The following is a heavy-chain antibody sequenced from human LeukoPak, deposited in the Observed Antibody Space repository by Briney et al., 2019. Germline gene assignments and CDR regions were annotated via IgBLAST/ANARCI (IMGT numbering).Heavy chain of an antibody. CDR3: ARGPGSGSYYTVDY. CDR1: AFTFSDYS. Sequence: GGSLRLSCAASAFTFSDYSMNWVRQAPGKGLEWVSSISSSSSYIYYADSVKGRFTISRDNAKNSLYLQMNSLRAEDTAVYYCARGPGSGSYYTVDYWGQGTLVTVSS. V-gene: IGHV3-21*01. J-gene: IGHJ4*02. D-gene: IGHD3-10*01. CDR2: ISSSSSYI.